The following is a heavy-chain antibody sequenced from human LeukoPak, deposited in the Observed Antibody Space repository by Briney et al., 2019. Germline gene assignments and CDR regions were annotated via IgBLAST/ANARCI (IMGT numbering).Heavy chain of an antibody. J-gene: IGHJ4*02. D-gene: IGHD3-22*01. Sequence: PSETLSLTCVVSGGSLSTHHWSWIRQSPGRGLEWIGYISDSGSTNYNPSLKSRVAISVDTSKNQFSLMLSSVTAADTAVYYCARGYDSSAYYPFNYWGQGTLVTVSS. CDR1: GGSLSTHH. V-gene: IGHV4-59*11. CDR3: ARGYDSSAYYPFNY. CDR2: ISDSGST.